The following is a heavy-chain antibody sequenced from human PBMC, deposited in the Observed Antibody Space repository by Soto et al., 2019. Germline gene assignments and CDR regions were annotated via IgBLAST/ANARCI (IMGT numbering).Heavy chain of an antibody. CDR1: GYSFTSYW. Sequence: PGESLKISCKGSGYSFTSYWIGWVRQMPGKGLEWMGIIYPGDSDTRYSPSFQGQVTISADKSISTAYLQWSSLKASDTAMYYCARHPTTVTTDRYYYYGMDVWGLGTTVTVSS. CDR2: IYPGDSDT. J-gene: IGHJ6*02. D-gene: IGHD4-17*01. CDR3: ARHPTTVTTDRYYYYGMDV. V-gene: IGHV5-51*01.